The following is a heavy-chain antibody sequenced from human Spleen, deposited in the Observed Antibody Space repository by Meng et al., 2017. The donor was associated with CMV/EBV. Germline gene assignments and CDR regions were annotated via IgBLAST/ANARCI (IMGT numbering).Heavy chain of an antibody. CDR1: GFIVRDNY. D-gene: IGHD5-12*01. V-gene: IGHV3-53*01. Sequence: GGSLRLSCGGSGFIVRDNYMNWVRQAPGKGLEWVSVIYGGGTTHYADSVKGRFTVSRDNAQNIVYLQIDGLRTEDTAVYYCARGRGYSGYLYGMDVWGQGTTVTVSS. J-gene: IGHJ6*02. CDR3: ARGRGYSGYLYGMDV. CDR2: IYGGGTT.